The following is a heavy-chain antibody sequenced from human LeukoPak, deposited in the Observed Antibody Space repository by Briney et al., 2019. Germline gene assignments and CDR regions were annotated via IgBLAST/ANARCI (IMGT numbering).Heavy chain of an antibody. CDR3: ARALGQWLVFEL. J-gene: IGHJ4*02. D-gene: IGHD6-19*01. CDR1: GFTFSSYW. V-gene: IGHV3-74*01. CDR2: INSDGSST. Sequence: GGSLRLYCAASGFTFSSYWMHWVRQAPGKGLVWVSRINSDGSSTSYADSVKGRFTISRDNAKNTLYLQTNSLRAEDTAVYYCARALGQWLVFELWGQGTLVTVSS.